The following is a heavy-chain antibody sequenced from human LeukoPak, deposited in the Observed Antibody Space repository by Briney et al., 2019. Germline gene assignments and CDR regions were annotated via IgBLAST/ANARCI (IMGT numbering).Heavy chain of an antibody. V-gene: IGHV1-18*01. D-gene: IGHD3-3*01. CDR1: GYTFTSYG. CDR3: ARVTTIFGVDGY. CDR2: IRAYNGNT. Sequence: ASVKASCKAFGYTFTSYGISWVRQAPGQGLEGMGWIRAYNGNTNYAQKLQGRVTMSTDTSTSTAYMELRSLRSDDTAVYYCARVTTIFGVDGYWGQGTLVTVSS. J-gene: IGHJ4*02.